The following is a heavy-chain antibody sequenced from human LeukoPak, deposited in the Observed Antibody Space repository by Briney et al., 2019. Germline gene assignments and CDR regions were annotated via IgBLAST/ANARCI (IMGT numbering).Heavy chain of an antibody. V-gene: IGHV4-39*01. CDR2: IYYSGST. Sequence: PSETLSLTCTVSGGSVSSSSYYWGWIRQPPGKGLEWIGSIYYSGSTYYNPSLKSRVTIPVDTSKNQFFLKLSCVTAADTAVYYCARLPYDSSGYLYYYYYYGMDVWGQGTTVTVSS. J-gene: IGHJ6*02. CDR3: ARLPYDSSGYLYYYYYYGMDV. CDR1: GGSVSSSSYY. D-gene: IGHD3-22*01.